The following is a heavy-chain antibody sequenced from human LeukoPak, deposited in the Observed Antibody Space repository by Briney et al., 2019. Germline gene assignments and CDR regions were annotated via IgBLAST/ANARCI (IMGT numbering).Heavy chain of an antibody. CDR2: IGTAGDT. CDR1: GFTFSSYD. Sequence: GGSLRLSCAASGFTFSSYDMHWVRQATGKGLEWVSAIGTAGDTYYPGSVKGRFTISRDNAKNSLYLQMNSLRAEDTAVYYCARGLIAVAGTFVYWGQGTLVTVSS. D-gene: IGHD6-19*01. J-gene: IGHJ4*02. CDR3: ARGLIAVAGTFVY. V-gene: IGHV3-13*01.